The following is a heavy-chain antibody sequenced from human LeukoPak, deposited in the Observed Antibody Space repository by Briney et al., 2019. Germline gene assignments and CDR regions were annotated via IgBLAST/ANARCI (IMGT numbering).Heavy chain of an antibody. CDR2: INPYSGGT. V-gene: IGHV1-2*02. J-gene: IGHJ4*02. CDR3: ARDLTYFGSGSYYFDY. Sequence: ASVKVSFKASGYTFTYFFVHWVRQAPGHGLEWMGWINPYSGGTDYAQNFQGRVTLTRDTSISTAYMELSRLTSDDTAVYYCARDLTYFGSGSYYFDYWGQGALVTVSS. CDR1: GYTFTYFF. D-gene: IGHD3-10*01.